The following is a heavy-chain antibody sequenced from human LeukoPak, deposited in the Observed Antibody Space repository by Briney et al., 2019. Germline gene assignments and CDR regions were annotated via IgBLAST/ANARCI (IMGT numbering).Heavy chain of an antibody. CDR2: ISNSGEDT. CDR3: ARWTWNYDY. V-gene: IGHV3-23*01. Sequence: PAGSLRLSCAASGFIFSNFAMNWARQAPGKGLEWVSAISNSGEDTLYADSVKGRFTISRDNSKNTVYLQMNSLRAEETALYYCARWTWNYDYWGQGTLVTVSS. J-gene: IGHJ4*02. D-gene: IGHD1-1*01. CDR1: GFIFSNFA.